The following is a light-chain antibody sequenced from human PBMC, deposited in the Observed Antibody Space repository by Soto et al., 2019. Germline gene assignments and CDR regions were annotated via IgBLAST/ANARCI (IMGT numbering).Light chain of an antibody. V-gene: IGKV3-20*01. CDR1: QSVSRSY. J-gene: IGKJ2*01. CDR3: HQYGTTPYT. Sequence: EIVLTKSPGTLSFSPGERATLSCRASQSVSRSYFAWYQQKPGQAPRLLIYGASSRATGIPDRFRSSGSGQHFSLTISRLEPEDFAAYYCHQYGTTPYTVGQVTKLEIK. CDR2: GAS.